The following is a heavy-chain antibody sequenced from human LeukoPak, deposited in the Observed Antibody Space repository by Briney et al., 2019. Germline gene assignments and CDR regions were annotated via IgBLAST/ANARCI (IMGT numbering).Heavy chain of an antibody. CDR3: AKDKSSSWYAGWFDP. Sequence: GGSLRLSCAASGFTFDDYAMHWVRQAPGKGLEWVSGISWNSGSIGYADSVKGRFTISRDNAKNSLYLQMNSLRAEDTALYYCAKDKSSSWYAGWFDPWGQGTPVTVSS. J-gene: IGHJ5*02. CDR1: GFTFDDYA. V-gene: IGHV3-9*01. CDR2: ISWNSGSI. D-gene: IGHD6-13*01.